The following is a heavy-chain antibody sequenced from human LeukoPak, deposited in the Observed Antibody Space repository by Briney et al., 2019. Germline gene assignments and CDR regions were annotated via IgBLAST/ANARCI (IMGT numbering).Heavy chain of an antibody. CDR3: ATTWGRGYSYGFDY. D-gene: IGHD5-18*01. CDR1: GYTFTELS. V-gene: IGHV1-24*01. Sequence: ASVKVSCKASGYTFTELSMHWVRQAPGKGLEWMGGFDPEDGETIYAQKFQGRVTMTEDTSTDTAYMELSSLRSEDTAVYYCATTWGRGYSYGFDYWGQGTLVTVSS. CDR2: FDPEDGET. J-gene: IGHJ4*02.